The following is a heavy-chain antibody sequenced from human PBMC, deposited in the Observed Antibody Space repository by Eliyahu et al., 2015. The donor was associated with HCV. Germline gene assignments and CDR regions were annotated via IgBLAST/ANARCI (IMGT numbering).Heavy chain of an antibody. V-gene: IGHV4-34*01. Sequence: QVQLQQWGAGLLKPSETLSLTCXVYGGSFSGYYWSWIRQPPGKGLEWIGEINHSGSTNYNPSLKSRVTISVDTSKNQFSLKLSSVTAADTAVYYCARVDTAMVLGFDYWGQGTLVTVSS. CDR2: INHSGST. CDR1: GGSFSGYY. CDR3: ARVDTAMVLGFDY. D-gene: IGHD5-18*01. J-gene: IGHJ4*02.